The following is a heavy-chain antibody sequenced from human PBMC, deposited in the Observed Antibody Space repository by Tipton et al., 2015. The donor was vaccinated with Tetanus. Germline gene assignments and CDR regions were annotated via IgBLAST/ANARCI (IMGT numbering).Heavy chain of an antibody. CDR3: VRPARYCSGGSCFLALDF. J-gene: IGHJ4*02. D-gene: IGHD2-15*01. CDR2: IFPQFGTS. CDR1: GSNFIRHF. V-gene: IGHV1-69*06. Sequence: QLVQSGPEVKKPGASVRVSCKTSGSNFIRHFVQWVRLAPGQGLEWMGGIFPQFGTSNYAPKFQDRVTMTADTSTGTVYMDLRSLRSEDTAVYYCVRPARYCSGGSCFLALDFWGQGTLVTVSS.